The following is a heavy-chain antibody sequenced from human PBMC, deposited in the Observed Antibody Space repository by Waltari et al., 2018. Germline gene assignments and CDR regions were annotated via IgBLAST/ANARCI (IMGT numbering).Heavy chain of an antibody. D-gene: IGHD6-13*01. J-gene: IGHJ4*02. CDR3: ARDMAAAGHFDY. Sequence: QVQLQESGPGLVKPSETLSLTCPVSGGSISSYYWSWIRQPPGKGLEWIGYIYYSGSTNYNPSLKSRVTISVDTSKNQFSLKLSSVTAADTAVYYCARDMAAAGHFDYWGQGTLVTVSS. CDR1: GGSISSYY. CDR2: IYYSGST. V-gene: IGHV4-59*01.